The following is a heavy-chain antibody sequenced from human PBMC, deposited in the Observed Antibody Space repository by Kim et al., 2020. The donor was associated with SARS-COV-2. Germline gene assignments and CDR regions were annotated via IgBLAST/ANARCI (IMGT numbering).Heavy chain of an antibody. J-gene: IGHJ6*02. Sequence: SVKVSCKASGGTLVSYAITWVRQAPGQGLEWMGGIIPIFGTPNYARKFQGRLTIMADESTATAYMELSSRRSEDTAEYYCALVGKYQILEGYYYHDMDVWGQGTTVTVTS. CDR2: IIPIFGTP. CDR3: ALVGKYQILEGYYYHDMDV. CDR1: GGTLVSYA. D-gene: IGHD2-2*01. V-gene: IGHV1-69*13.